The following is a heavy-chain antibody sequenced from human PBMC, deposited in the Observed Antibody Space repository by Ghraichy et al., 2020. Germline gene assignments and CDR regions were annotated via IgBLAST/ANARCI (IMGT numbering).Heavy chain of an antibody. Sequence: GGSLILSCVGSEFTLSTYSMNWVRQAPGKGLEWVSYITSSSRTKSYADSVKGRFTISRDNAQNSLYLQMNNLRDEDTAIYYCARGSRVVRFYYYDGMDVWGQGTTVTVSS. J-gene: IGHJ6*02. CDR3: ARGSRVVRFYYYDGMDV. V-gene: IGHV3-48*02. D-gene: IGHD4-23*01. CDR1: EFTLSTYS. CDR2: ITSSSRTK.